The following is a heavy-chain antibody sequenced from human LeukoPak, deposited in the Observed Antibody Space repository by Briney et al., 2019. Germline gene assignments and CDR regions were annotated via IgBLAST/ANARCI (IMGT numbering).Heavy chain of an antibody. CDR1: GASISGSGYY. CDR3: ASLRVGSSFGYQYYIDV. V-gene: IGHV4-39*01. Sequence: SETLSLTCAVSGASISGSGYYLGWIRQPPGKGLEWIGNIYYTGSTYYNASLQSRVTISIDTSKNQFSLKLSSVTAADTAVYYCASLRVGSSFGYQYYIDVWGKGTTVTVSS. J-gene: IGHJ6*03. CDR2: IYYTGST. D-gene: IGHD6-13*01.